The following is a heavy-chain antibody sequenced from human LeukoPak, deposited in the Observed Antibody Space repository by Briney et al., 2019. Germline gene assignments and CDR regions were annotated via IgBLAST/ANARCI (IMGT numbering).Heavy chain of an antibody. CDR2: INHSGST. Sequence: SETLSLTCAVYGGSFSGYYWSWIRQPPGKGLEWIGEINHSGSTNYNPSLKSRVTISVDTSKNQFSLKLSSVTAADTAVYYCASSYSRARYFDYWGQGTLVTVSS. V-gene: IGHV4-34*01. CDR3: ASSYSRARYFDY. J-gene: IGHJ4*02. CDR1: GGSFSGYY. D-gene: IGHD1-26*01.